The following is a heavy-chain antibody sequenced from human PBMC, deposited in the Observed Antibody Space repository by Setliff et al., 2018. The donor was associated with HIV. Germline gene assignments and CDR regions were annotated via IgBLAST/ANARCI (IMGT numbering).Heavy chain of an antibody. J-gene: IGHJ4*02. CDR3: ARDQAAGYYFDY. D-gene: IGHD6-13*01. V-gene: IGHV4-39*07. CDR2: IYYSGST. CDR1: GGSINSSSYY. Sequence: SETLSLTCTVSGGSINSSSYYWGWIRQPPGKGLEWIGSIYYSGSTYYNPSLKSRVTISVDTSKNQFSLKLSSVTAADTAVYYCARDQAAGYYFDYWGQGTLVTVSS.